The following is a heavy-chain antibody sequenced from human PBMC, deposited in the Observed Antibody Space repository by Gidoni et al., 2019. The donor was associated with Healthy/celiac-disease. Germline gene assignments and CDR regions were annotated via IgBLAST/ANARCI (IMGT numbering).Heavy chain of an antibody. CDR2: IRSSGSTI. D-gene: IGHD3-16*01. CDR1: GFTFSEDY. Sequence: QVQLVESGGGLVKPGGSLRLSCAASGFTFSEDYMSWIRQAPGKGLEWVSYIRSSGSTIDYADSVKGRFTISRDNAKNSLYLQMNSLRAEDTAVYYCARTLGEPDRGYYFDYWGQGTLVTVSS. CDR3: ARTLGEPDRGYYFDY. J-gene: IGHJ4*02. V-gene: IGHV3-11*01.